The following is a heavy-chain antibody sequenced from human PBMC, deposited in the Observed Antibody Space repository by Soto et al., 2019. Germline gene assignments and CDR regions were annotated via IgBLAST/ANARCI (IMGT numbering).Heavy chain of an antibody. J-gene: IGHJ6*02. CDR2: IKQDGSEK. Sequence: GGSLRLSCAASGFTFSSYWMGWVRQAPGKGLEWVANIKQDGSEKYYVDSVKGRFTISRDNAKNSLYLQMNSLRAEDTAVYYCATRNSNYYYGMDVWGQGTTVTVSS. CDR3: ATRNSNYYYGMDV. D-gene: IGHD4-4*01. CDR1: GFTFSSYW. V-gene: IGHV3-7*01.